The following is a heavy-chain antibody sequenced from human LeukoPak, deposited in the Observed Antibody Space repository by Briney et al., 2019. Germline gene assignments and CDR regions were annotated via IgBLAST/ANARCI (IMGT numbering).Heavy chain of an antibody. V-gene: IGHV4-59*01. CDR1: GGSISSYY. Sequence: SETLSLTCTVSGGSISSYYWSWIRQPPGKGLEWIGYIYYSGSTNYNPSLKRRVTISVDTSKNQSSLKLSSVTAADTAVYYCARGYYDSSGYYYFDYWGQGTLVTVSS. J-gene: IGHJ4*02. CDR3: ARGYYDSSGYYYFDY. CDR2: IYYSGST. D-gene: IGHD3-22*01.